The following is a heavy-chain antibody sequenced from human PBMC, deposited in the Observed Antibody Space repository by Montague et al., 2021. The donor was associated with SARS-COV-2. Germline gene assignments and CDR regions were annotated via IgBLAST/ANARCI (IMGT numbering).Heavy chain of an antibody. J-gene: IGHJ4*02. CDR3: TRWDPQIRTLFGFRGKSANDY. V-gene: IGHV4-34*01. CDR2: INDGGTT. CDR1: GESFSGYY. D-gene: IGHD4-23*01. Sequence: SETLSLTCAVYGESFSGYYWTWIRQSPGRGLEWIAEINDGGTTNYNWSLKSRVTISVDTSKNQFSLKLSSVTVADTAMYYCTRWDPQIRTLFGFRGKSANDYWGQGILVTVSS.